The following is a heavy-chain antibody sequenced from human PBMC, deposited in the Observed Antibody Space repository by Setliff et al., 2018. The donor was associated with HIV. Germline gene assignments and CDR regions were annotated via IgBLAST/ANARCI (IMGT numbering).Heavy chain of an antibody. V-gene: IGHV3-48*01. CDR2: ISSSSSTI. CDR3: ARTPRYYDYAWGSYGAPLYYFDY. CDR1: GFTFSNYC. Sequence: PGGSLRLSCTVSGFTFSNYCMNWVRQAPGKGLEWVSYISSSSSTIYYADSVKGRFTISRDNAKNSLFLQVNSLRAEDTAVYYCARTPRYYDYAWGSYGAPLYYFDYWGQGTLVTVPQ. D-gene: IGHD3-16*01. J-gene: IGHJ4*02.